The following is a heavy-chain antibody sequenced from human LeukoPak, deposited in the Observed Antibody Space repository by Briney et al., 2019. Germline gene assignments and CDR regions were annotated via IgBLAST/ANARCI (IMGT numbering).Heavy chain of an antibody. D-gene: IGHD6-19*01. CDR2: IKQDGSEK. CDR1: GFTFGSYW. J-gene: IGHJ5*02. V-gene: IGHV3-7*01. CDR3: ARGRAVAGLKFDP. Sequence: GGSLRLSCAASGFTFGSYWMSWVRQAPGKGLEWVANIKQDGSEKYYVDSVKGRFTISRDNAKNSLYLQMNSLRAEDTAVYYCARGRAVAGLKFDPWGQGTLVTVSS.